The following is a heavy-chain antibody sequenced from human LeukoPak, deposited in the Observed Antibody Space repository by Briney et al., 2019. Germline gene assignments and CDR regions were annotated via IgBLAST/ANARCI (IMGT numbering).Heavy chain of an antibody. CDR2: ISYSGST. Sequence: PSETLSLTCTVSGGSISSYYWSWIRQPPGKGLEWIGYISYSGSTNFNPSLKSRVTISIDTSKNQFSLTLSSVTAADTAVHYCARTLAGTYWFDPWGQGTLVTVSS. J-gene: IGHJ5*02. V-gene: IGHV4-59*01. CDR3: ARTLAGTYWFDP. D-gene: IGHD6-19*01. CDR1: GGSISSYY.